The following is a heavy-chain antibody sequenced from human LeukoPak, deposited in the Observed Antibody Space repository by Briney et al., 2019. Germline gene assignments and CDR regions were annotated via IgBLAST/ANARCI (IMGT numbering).Heavy chain of an antibody. CDR2: IIGNGFST. V-gene: IGHV3-23*01. CDR1: GFTFSFSA. J-gene: IGHJ4*01. CDR3: AKGRRDGYNYPLFDH. D-gene: IGHD5-24*01. Sequence: GGSLRLSCAASGFTFSFSAMNWVREAPGKGLEWVATIIGNGFSTYIADSVNGRFIISRDNSQNTLFLQMNSLRAEDTAIYYCAKGRRDGYNYPLFDHWGHGALVTVSS.